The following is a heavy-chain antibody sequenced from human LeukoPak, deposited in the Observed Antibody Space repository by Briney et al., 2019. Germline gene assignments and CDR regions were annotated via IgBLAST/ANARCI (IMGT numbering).Heavy chain of an antibody. D-gene: IGHD6-13*01. J-gene: IGHJ4*02. CDR1: GFTFSVYW. CDR3: ARVGTAEGTLEDY. V-gene: IGHV3-7*01. Sequence: GESLKISCAASGFTFSVYWMSWVRQPPGRGLECVANIKNDGSEKYYVDSVKGRFTISRDNAKNSLYLQMNSLRAEDTAVYYCARVGTAEGTLEDYWGQGTLVTVSS. CDR2: IKNDGSEK.